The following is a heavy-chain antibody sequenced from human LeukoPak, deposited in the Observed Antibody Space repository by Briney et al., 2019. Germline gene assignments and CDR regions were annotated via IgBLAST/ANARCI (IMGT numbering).Heavy chain of an antibody. V-gene: IGHV1-2*02. Sequence: ASVKVSCKAFGYTFTGYYIHWVRQAPGQGLEWMGWINPNSGGTNYAQKFQGRVTMTRDMSTSTVYMELSSLRSEDTAVYYCARDIAAAGTYNWFDPWGQGTLVTVSS. CDR3: ARDIAAAGTYNWFDP. CDR1: GYTFTGYY. J-gene: IGHJ5*02. CDR2: INPNSGGT. D-gene: IGHD6-13*01.